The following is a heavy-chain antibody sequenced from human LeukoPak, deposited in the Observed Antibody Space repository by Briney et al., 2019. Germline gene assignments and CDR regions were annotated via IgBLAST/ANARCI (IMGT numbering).Heavy chain of an antibody. V-gene: IGHV4-4*02. Sequence: SGTLSLTCAVSGGSISSSNWWSWVRQPPGKGLEWIGEIYHSGSTNYNPSLKSRVTISVDTSKNQFSLKLSSVTAADTAVYYCARDHVLHGGNSLNYYYYMDVWGKGTTVTVSS. CDR1: GGSISSSNW. CDR2: IYHSGST. J-gene: IGHJ6*03. CDR3: ARDHVLHGGNSLNYYYYMDV. D-gene: IGHD4-23*01.